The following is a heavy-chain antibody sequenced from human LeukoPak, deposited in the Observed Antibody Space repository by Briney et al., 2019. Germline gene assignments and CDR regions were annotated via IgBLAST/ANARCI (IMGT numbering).Heavy chain of an antibody. D-gene: IGHD3-22*01. J-gene: IGHJ6*03. CDR2: ISSSSSYI. V-gene: IGHV3-21*01. CDR3: ARDQEVVIHYYYYYYMDV. CDR1: GFTFSSYA. Sequence: PGGSLRLSCAASGFTFSSYAMNWVRQAPGKGLEWVSSISSSSSYIYYADSVKGRFTISRDNAKNSLYLQMNSLRAEDTAAYYCARDQEVVIHYYYYYYMDVWGKGTTVTVSS.